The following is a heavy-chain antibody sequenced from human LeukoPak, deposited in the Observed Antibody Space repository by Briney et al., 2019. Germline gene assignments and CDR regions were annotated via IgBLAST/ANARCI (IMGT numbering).Heavy chain of an antibody. Sequence: SETLSLTCTVSGGSISSSSYYWGWIRQPPGKGLEWIGYIYYSGSTCYNPSLKSRVTISVDTSKNQFSPKLSSVTAADTAVYYCARGGSGLFDYWGQGTLVTVSS. J-gene: IGHJ4*02. CDR1: GGSISSSSYY. CDR3: ARGGSGLFDY. D-gene: IGHD6-19*01. V-gene: IGHV4-39*07. CDR2: IYYSGST.